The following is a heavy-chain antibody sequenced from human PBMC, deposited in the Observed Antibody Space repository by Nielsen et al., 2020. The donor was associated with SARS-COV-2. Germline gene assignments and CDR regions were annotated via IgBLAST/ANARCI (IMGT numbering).Heavy chain of an antibody. J-gene: IGHJ6*02. CDR2: IYYSGST. D-gene: IGHD3-3*01. CDR3: ARGASLLRFLEWNYYGMDV. V-gene: IGHV4-59*08. Sequence: WIRQPPGKGLEWIGYIYYSGSTNYNASLKCRVSISVDTSKNQFSLKLSSVTAADTAVYYCARGASLLRFLEWNYYGMDVWGQGTTVTVSS.